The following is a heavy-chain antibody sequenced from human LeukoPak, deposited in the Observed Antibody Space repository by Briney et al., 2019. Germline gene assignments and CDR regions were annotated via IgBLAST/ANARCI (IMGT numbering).Heavy chain of an antibody. CDR2: MYPGDSDS. CDR3: ARHETVSANYYYGMDV. V-gene: IGHV5-51*01. J-gene: IGHJ6*02. Sequence: RGEPLKISCKGSGYSFTSHWIGWVRQMPGKGLEWMGSMYPGDSDSTYSSSFQGQVTISADKSISTAYLQWGSLKASDTAMYYCARHETVSANYYYGMDVWGQGTTVTVSS. CDR1: GYSFTSHW. D-gene: IGHD4-11*01.